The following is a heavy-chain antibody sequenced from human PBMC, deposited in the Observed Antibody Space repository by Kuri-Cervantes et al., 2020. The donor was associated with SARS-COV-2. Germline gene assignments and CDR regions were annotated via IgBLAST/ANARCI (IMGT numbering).Heavy chain of an antibody. CDR1: GFTFSSYG. J-gene: IGHJ6*02. D-gene: IGHD3-3*01. Sequence: GESLKISCAASGFTFSSYGMHWIRQAPGKGLEWVSAISGSGGSTYYADSVKGRFTISRDNSKNTLYLQMNSPRAEDTAVYYCAKLGGGDYDFWSGYSDYYYGMDVWGQGTTVTVSS. CDR3: AKLGGGDYDFWSGYSDYYYGMDV. V-gene: IGHV3-23*01. CDR2: ISGSGGST.